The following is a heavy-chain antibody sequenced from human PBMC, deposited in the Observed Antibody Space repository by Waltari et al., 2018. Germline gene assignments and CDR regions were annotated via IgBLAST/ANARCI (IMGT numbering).Heavy chain of an antibody. V-gene: IGHV3-7*03. Sequence: EVELVESGGGLVQPGGSLRLYCVASGFPCSCYWMSWVRQAPGKGLEGVANLNQDGSATYSVDSVKGRFTISRDNAKNLLYLQMNSLRAEDTAVYYCARDSHGCYGCGMDVWGQGTTVTV. J-gene: IGHJ6*02. CDR3: ARDSHGCYGCGMDV. CDR1: GFPCSCYW. CDR2: LNQDGSAT. D-gene: IGHD2-2*01.